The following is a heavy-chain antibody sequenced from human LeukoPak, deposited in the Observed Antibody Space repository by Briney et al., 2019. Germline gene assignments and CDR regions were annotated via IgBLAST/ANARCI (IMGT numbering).Heavy chain of an antibody. D-gene: IGHD3-22*01. CDR1: GASISPDY. CDR2: IHYSGST. V-gene: IGHV4-59*01. Sequence: PSETLSLTCTVSGASISPDYWGWIRQPPGKGLEFIGYIHYSGSTNYNPSLKSRVSMSVDTSKNQFSLKLNSVTAADTAVYYCARGNSYYESSGAFDYWGQGTLVTVSS. J-gene: IGHJ4*02. CDR3: ARGNSYYESSGAFDY.